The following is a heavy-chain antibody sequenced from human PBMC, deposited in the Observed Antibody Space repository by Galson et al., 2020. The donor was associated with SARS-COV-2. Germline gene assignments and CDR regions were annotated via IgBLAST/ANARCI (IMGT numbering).Heavy chain of an antibody. J-gene: IGHJ4*02. CDR1: GFTFSSYA. Sequence: GESLKISCAASGFTFSSYAMSWVRQPPGKGLEWVSSISGNDGSTYYADSVKGRFTISRDNSKNTLYLQMNSLRVEDTAVYYCVKMRSGIAVAGTNYWGQGTLVTVSS. CDR3: VKMRSGIAVAGTNY. D-gene: IGHD6-19*01. V-gene: IGHV3-23*01. CDR2: ISGNDGST.